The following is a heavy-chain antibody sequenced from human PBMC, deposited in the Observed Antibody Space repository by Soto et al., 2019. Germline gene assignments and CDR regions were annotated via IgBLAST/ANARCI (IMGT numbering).Heavy chain of an antibody. Sequence: GGSLRLSCKVSGFTLRDYALHWVRQAPGRGLEWVAVISYDENIKYYIDSVKGRFTISRDSSSNTVFLQMNSLRPEETAVYYCARDRGTIFGMLQFDHWGQGALVTVSS. D-gene: IGHD3-10*01. CDR3: ARDRGTIFGMLQFDH. V-gene: IGHV3-30-3*01. CDR1: GFTLRDYA. J-gene: IGHJ4*02. CDR2: ISYDENIK.